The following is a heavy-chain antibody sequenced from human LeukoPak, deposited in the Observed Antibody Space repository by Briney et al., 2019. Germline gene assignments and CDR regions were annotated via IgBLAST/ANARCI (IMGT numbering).Heavy chain of an antibody. CDR3: ARYNGDLSFDI. J-gene: IGHJ3*02. V-gene: IGHV4-30-4*01. Sequence: PSETLSFTCTVSGGSISSGDYYWSWIRQPPGKGLEWIGYIYYSGSTYYNPSLKSRVTISVDTSKNQFSLKLSSVTAADTAVYYCARYNGDLSFDIWGQGTMVTVSS. D-gene: IGHD4-17*01. CDR1: GGSISSGDYY. CDR2: IYYSGST.